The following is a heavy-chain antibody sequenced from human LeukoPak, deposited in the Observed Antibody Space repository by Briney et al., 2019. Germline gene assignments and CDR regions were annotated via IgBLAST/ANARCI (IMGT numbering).Heavy chain of an antibody. CDR1: GFTFSSYA. V-gene: IGHV3-23*01. Sequence: PGGSLRLSCAASGFTFSSYAMSWVRQAPGKGLEWVSAISGSGGSTYYADSVKGRFTISRDNSKNTLYLQMNSLRAEDTAVYYCAKARYCSGGSCYTVVDYWGRGTLVTVSS. D-gene: IGHD2-15*01. CDR2: ISGSGGST. J-gene: IGHJ4*02. CDR3: AKARYCSGGSCYTVVDY.